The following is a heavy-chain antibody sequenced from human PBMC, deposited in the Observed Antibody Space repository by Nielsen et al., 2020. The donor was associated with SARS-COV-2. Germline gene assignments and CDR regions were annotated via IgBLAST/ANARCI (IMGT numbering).Heavy chain of an antibody. CDR1: GGTFSSYA. J-gene: IGHJ6*02. CDR3: ARGPLRYGMDV. CDR2: INPNSGGT. V-gene: IGHV1-2*04. Sequence: ASVKVSCKASGGTFSSYAISWVRQAPGQGLEWMGRINPNSGGTNYAQKFQGWVTMTRDTSISTAYMELSRLRSDDTAVYYCARGPLRYGMDVWGQGTTVTVSS.